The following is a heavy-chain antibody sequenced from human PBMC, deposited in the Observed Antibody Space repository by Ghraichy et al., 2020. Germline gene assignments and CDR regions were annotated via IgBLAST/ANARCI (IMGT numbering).Heavy chain of an antibody. Sequence: SCAASGFTITKSWMAWVRQAPGKGLEWVATINTDGSGTFYVDSVKGRFTISRDSAKNSLCLQMSSLRVEDTATYYCADLDAAWGQGTMVTVSS. CDR1: GFTITKSW. J-gene: IGHJ3*01. CDR3: ADLDAA. CDR2: INTDGSGT. V-gene: IGHV3-7*03. D-gene: IGHD2-15*01.